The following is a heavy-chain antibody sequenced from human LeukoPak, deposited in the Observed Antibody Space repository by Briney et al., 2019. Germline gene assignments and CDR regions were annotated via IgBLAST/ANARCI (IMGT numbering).Heavy chain of an antibody. CDR1: GFTFSSYE. J-gene: IGHJ4*02. CDR2: INPSGNTS. Sequence: PGGSLRLSCAASGFTFSSYEVHWVRQAPGKGLEWVSNINPSGNTSYYADSVRGRFTISRDNAKNSLYLQMNSLRAEDTAVYYCARGRIYFDYWGQGTLVTVSS. CDR3: ARGRIYFDY. D-gene: IGHD2-15*01. V-gene: IGHV3-48*03.